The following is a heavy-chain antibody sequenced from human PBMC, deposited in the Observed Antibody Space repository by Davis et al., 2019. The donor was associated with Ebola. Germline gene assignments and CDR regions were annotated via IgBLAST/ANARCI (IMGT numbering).Heavy chain of an antibody. CDR3: VSAPHSYYFDF. D-gene: IGHD2-21*01. CDR1: GFIFSTFW. CDR2: IKQEGSQI. Sequence: GGSLRLSCAPSGFIFSTFWMSWVRQAPGKGLEWVANIKQEGSQIYYVDSVKGRFTISRDNAKNPVYLQMNSLRVDDTAVYYCVSAPHSYYFDFWGQGTLVTVSS. V-gene: IGHV3-7*01. J-gene: IGHJ4*02.